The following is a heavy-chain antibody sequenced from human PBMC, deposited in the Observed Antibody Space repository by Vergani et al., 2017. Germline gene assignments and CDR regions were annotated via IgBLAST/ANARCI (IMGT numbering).Heavy chain of an antibody. CDR2: FDPEDGET. V-gene: IGHV1-24*01. J-gene: IGHJ5*02. CDR1: GYTLTELS. Sequence: QVQLVQSGAEVKKPGASVKVSCKVSGYTLTELSMHWVRQAPGKGLEWMGGFDPEDGETIYAQKFQGRVTMTEDTSTDTAYMELSSLRSEDTAVYYCARDSRYCSSTSCYVGRDWFDPWGQGTLVTVSS. CDR3: ARDSRYCSSTSCYVGRDWFDP. D-gene: IGHD2-2*01.